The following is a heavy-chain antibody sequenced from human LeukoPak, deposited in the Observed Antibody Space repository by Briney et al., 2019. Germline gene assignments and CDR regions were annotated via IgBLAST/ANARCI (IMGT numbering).Heavy chain of an antibody. V-gene: IGHV1-18*01. J-gene: IGHJ4*02. CDR2: ISAYNGNT. Sequence: GASVKVSCKASGYTFTSYGISWVRQAPGQGLEWMGWISAYNGNTNYAQKFQGRVTMTTDTSTSTAYMELRSLRSDDTAVYYCARDRTYYYDSSGYVWGQGTLVTVSS. CDR1: GYTFTSYG. D-gene: IGHD3-22*01. CDR3: ARDRTYYYDSSGYV.